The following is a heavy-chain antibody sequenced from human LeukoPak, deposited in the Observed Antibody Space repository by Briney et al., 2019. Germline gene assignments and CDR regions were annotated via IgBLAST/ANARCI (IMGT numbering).Heavy chain of an antibody. Sequence: SVKVSCKASGDSFSSYAITWVRQAPGQGLEWLGRIIPTFGTANYPQKFQGRVTITADILSSTAYIEMTNLTSDDTAVYFCAKQGAARQDYYMDVWGNGTAVSVS. CDR3: AKQGAARQDYYMDV. D-gene: IGHD5-18*01. J-gene: IGHJ6*03. CDR2: IIPTFGTA. CDR1: GDSFSSYA. V-gene: IGHV1-69*06.